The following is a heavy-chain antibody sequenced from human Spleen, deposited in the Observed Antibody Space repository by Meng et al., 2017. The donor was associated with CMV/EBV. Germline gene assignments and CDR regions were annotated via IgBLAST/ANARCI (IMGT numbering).Heavy chain of an antibody. Sequence: GYISSSNWWRWVRQPPGKGLEWIGEIYHSGSTNYNPSLKSRVTISVDKSKNQFSLKLSSVTAADTAVYYCARDLKGPPYYYYGMDVWGQGTTVTVSS. CDR2: IYHSGST. CDR3: ARDLKGPPYYYYGMDV. V-gene: IGHV4-4*02. CDR1: GYISSSNW. J-gene: IGHJ6*02.